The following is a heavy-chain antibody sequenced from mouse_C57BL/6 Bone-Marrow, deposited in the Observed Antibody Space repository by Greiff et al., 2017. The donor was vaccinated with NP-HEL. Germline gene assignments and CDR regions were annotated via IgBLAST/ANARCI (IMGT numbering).Heavy chain of an antibody. V-gene: IGHV1-64*01. J-gene: IGHJ2*01. CDR1: GYTFTSYW. CDR3: ARYGYYYGYYFDY. D-gene: IGHD1-1*01. Sequence: QVHVKQSGAELVKPGASVKLSCKASGYTFTSYWMHWVKQRPGQGLEWIGMIHPNSGSTNYNEKFKSKATLTVDKSSSTAYMQLSSLTSEDSAVYYCARYGYYYGYYFDYWGQGTTLTVSS. CDR2: IHPNSGST.